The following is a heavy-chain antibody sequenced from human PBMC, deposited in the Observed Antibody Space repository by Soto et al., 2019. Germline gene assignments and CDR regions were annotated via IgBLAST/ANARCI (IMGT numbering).Heavy chain of an antibody. V-gene: IGHV6-1*01. CDR1: GDSVSSNSAA. Sequence: SQTLSLTCAISGDSVSSNSAAWNWIRQSPSRGLEWLGRTYYRSKWYNDYAVSVKSRITINPDTSKNQFSLQLNSVTPEDTAVYYCARALDTAMGQKGFFDYWGQGTLVTVSS. CDR3: ARALDTAMGQKGFFDY. D-gene: IGHD5-18*01. CDR2: TYYRSKWYN. J-gene: IGHJ4*02.